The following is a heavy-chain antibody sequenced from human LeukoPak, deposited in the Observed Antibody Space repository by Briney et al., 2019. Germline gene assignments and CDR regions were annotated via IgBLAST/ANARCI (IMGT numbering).Heavy chain of an antibody. CDR1: GFTFSSYA. CDR3: AKDAGGSGSYYFPDAFDI. CDR2: ISGSGGST. V-gene: IGHV3-23*01. Sequence: PGGSLRLSCAASGFTFSSYAMSWVRQAPGKGLEWVSAISGSGGSTYYADSVKGRFTISRDNSKNTLYPQMNSLRAEDTAVYYCAKDAGGSGSYYFPDAFDIWGQGTMVTVSS. D-gene: IGHD3-10*01. J-gene: IGHJ3*02.